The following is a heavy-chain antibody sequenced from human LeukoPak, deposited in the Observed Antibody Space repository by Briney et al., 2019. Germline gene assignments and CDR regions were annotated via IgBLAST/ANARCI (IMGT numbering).Heavy chain of an antibody. CDR2: ITGSGGTT. Sequence: PGGSLRLSCAASGFTFSSYGMSWVRQAPGKGLEWVSAITGSGGTTYYADSVKGRFTISRDNSKNTLYMQMNSLRAGDTAVYYCAKTGELWSYAFDIWGQGTMVTVSS. CDR1: GFTFSSYG. D-gene: IGHD5-18*01. V-gene: IGHV3-23*01. J-gene: IGHJ3*02. CDR3: AKTGELWSYAFDI.